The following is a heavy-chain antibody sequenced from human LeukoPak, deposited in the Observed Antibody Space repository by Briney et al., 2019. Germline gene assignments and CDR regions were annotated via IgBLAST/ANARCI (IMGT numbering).Heavy chain of an antibody. CDR2: INHSGST. V-gene: IGHV4-34*01. D-gene: IGHD5-18*01. CDR1: GGSFSGYY. Sequence: PSETLSLTCAVYGGSFSGYYWSWIRQPPGKGLEWIGEINHSGSTNYNPSLKSRVTISVDTSKNQFSLKLSSVTAADTAVYYCARDRGYSYGGYYYYYYYMDVWGKGTTVTVSS. CDR3: ARDRGYSYGGYYYYYYYMDV. J-gene: IGHJ6*03.